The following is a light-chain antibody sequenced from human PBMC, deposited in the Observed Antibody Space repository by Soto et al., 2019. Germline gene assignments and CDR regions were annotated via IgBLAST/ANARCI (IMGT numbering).Light chain of an antibody. Sequence: EIVLTQSPGTLSLSPGQRATLSCWASQSVNSDFLAWFQHRPGQAPRLLIYGASRRATGIPDRFSGSGSGTDFTLTISRLEPEDFAVYYCQQYGTSPWTFAQGTKVDIK. CDR1: QSVNSDF. CDR2: GAS. CDR3: QQYGTSPWT. J-gene: IGKJ1*01. V-gene: IGKV3-20*01.